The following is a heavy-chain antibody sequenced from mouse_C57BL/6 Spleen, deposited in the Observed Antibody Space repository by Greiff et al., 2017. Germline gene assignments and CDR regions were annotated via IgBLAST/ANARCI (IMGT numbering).Heavy chain of an antibody. CDR3: ARPYFSYWYFDV. CDR1: GFTFSSYT. D-gene: IGHD2-12*01. V-gene: IGHV5-9*01. CDR2: ISGGGGNT. Sequence: EVKLVESGGGLVKPGGSLKLSCAASGFTFSSYTMSWVRQTPEKRLEWVATISGGGGNTYYPDSVKGRFTISRDNAKNTLYLQMSSLRSEDTALYYCARPYFSYWYFDVWGTGTTVTVSS. J-gene: IGHJ1*03.